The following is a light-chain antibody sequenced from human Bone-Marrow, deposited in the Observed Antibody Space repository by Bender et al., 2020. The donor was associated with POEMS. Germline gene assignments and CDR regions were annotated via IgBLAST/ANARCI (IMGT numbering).Light chain of an antibody. V-gene: IGLV2-11*01. CDR3: QSYDNSLGGWV. J-gene: IGLJ3*02. Sequence: QSALTQPRSVSGSPGQSVTISCTGTSSDVGGYNYVSWYQQHPGKAPKLIIYDVSNRHSGVSNRLSGTKSDNTASLTISGLQAEDEGDYYCQSYDNSLGGWVFGGGTKLTVL. CDR2: DVS. CDR1: SSDVGGYNY.